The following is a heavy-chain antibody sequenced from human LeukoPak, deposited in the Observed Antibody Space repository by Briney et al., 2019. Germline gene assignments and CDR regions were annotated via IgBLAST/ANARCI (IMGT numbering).Heavy chain of an antibody. CDR3: AKSTRIAAAGTGWFDP. V-gene: IGHV6-1*01. CDR2: TYYRSKWYN. CDR1: GDSVSSNSAA. Sequence: SQTLSLTCAISGDSVSSNSAAWNWIRQSPSRGLEWLGRTYYRSKWYNDYAVSVKSRITINPDTSKNQFSLQLNSMTPEDTAVYYCAKSTRIAAAGTGWFDPWGQGTLVTVSS. D-gene: IGHD6-13*01. J-gene: IGHJ5*02.